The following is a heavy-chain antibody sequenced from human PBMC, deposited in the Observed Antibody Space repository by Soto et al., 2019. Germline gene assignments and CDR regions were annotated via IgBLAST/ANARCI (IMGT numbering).Heavy chain of an antibody. CDR1: GCPISSYY. Sequence: PSEALSLTCTVSGCPISSYYWGWIRQPPGKGLEWIGYIYYSGSTNYNPSLKSRVTISVDTSKNQFSLKLSSVTAADTAVYYCARRYGGTFDYWGQGTLVTVSS. CDR3: ARRYGGTFDY. V-gene: IGHV4-59*08. CDR2: IYYSGST. J-gene: IGHJ4*02. D-gene: IGHD2-15*01.